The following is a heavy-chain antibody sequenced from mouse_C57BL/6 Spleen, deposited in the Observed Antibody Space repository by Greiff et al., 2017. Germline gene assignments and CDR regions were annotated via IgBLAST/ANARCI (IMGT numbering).Heavy chain of an antibody. CDR2: ISDGGSYT. CDR1: GFTFSSYA. Sequence: DVKLVESGGGLVKPGGSLKLSCAASGFTFSSYAMSWVRQTPEKRLEWVATISDGGSYTYYPDNVKGRFTISRDNAKNHLYLQMSHLKSEDTAMYYCARGDYWYFDVWGTGTTVTVSS. J-gene: IGHJ1*03. CDR3: ARGDYWYFDV. V-gene: IGHV5-4*03.